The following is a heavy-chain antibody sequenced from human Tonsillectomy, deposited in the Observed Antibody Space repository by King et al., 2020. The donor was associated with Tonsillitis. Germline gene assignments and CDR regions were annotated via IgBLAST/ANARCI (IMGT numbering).Heavy chain of an antibody. J-gene: IGHJ3*01. D-gene: IGHD4-17*01. Sequence: VQLVESGGGVVQPGRSMRLSCAASGFTFSNYGMHWVRQAPGKGLEWVAVISYDGSNKYYADSVKGRFTISRDNSKNTLYLQMNSLSAEDTAVYYCSNGQDSGDFYLGWLAFDLWGQGTMVTVSS. CDR3: SNGQDSGDFYLGWLAFDL. CDR1: GFTFSNYG. CDR2: ISYDGSNK. V-gene: IGHV3-30*18.